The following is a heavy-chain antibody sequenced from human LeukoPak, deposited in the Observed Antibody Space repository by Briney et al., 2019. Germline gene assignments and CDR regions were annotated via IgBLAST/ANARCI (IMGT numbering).Heavy chain of an antibody. J-gene: IGHJ5*02. D-gene: IGHD3-10*01. CDR1: GDSISNYY. V-gene: IGHV4-4*08. CDR3: ARLIPVALVRGATLGWFDP. Sequence: SETLSLTCAVSGDSISNYYWSWIRQPPGKGLEWIGYIYTSGSTNYNPSLKSRVTISVDTSKNQFSLTLSSVTAADTAVYYCARLIPVALVRGATLGWFDPWGQGTLVTVSS. CDR2: IYTSGST.